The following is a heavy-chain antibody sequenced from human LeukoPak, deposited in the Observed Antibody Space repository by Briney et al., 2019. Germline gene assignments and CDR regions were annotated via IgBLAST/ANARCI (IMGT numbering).Heavy chain of an antibody. V-gene: IGHV3-74*01. D-gene: IGHD4-17*01. Sequence: GGSLRLSCAASGFTFSSYWMHWVRHPLGKGLVWVSRINPDGTTTNYADSVKGRFTISRDNAKNTLYLQMNSLTVEDTALYYCVRIATVTTPDYWGQGTLVTVSS. CDR2: INPDGTTT. J-gene: IGHJ4*02. CDR1: GFTFSSYW. CDR3: VRIATVTTPDY.